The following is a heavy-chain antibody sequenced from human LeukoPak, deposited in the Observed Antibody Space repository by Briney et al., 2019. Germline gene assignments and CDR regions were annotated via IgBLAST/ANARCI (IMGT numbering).Heavy chain of an antibody. CDR3: ARTNTV. V-gene: IGHV4-34*01. Sequence: SETLSLTCALYGGYLGGYSWSWIRQPPGRGREWIGEINHSGSTNYNPSLKSRVTISVDTSKNQFSLRLSSVTASDTAVYYCARTNTVWGQGTLVTVSS. J-gene: IGHJ4*02. CDR2: INHSGST. CDR1: GGYLGGYS. D-gene: IGHD2-2*02.